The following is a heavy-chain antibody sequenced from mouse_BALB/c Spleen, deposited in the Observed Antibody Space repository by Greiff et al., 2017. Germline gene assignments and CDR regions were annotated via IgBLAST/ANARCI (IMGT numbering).Heavy chain of an antibody. D-gene: IGHD6-5*01. V-gene: IGHV5-17*02. J-gene: IGHJ4*01. CDR3: SRDGYARYAMDY. Sequence: EVKVVESGGGLVQPGGSRKLSCAASGFTFSSFGMHWVRQAPEKGLEWVAYISSGSSTTYYADTVKGRFTISRDNPTNTLFLQMTSLRSEDTAMYYCSRDGYARYAMDYWGQGTSVTVSS. CDR2: ISSGSSTT. CDR1: GFTFSSFG.